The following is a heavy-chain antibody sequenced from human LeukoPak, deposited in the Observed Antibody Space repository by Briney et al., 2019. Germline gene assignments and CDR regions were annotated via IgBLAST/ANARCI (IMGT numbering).Heavy chain of an antibody. CDR1: GGTFSTFP. D-gene: IGHD4-17*01. J-gene: IGHJ4*02. CDR2: IIPIFGAT. V-gene: IGHV1-69*13. Sequence: SVKFSCKAAGGTFSTFPVSWVRQAPGQGLEWVGGIIPIFGATTYAQNFQDRVTITADESTGTAYMELSSLTSDDTAVYYCARDTVPPGGVDYWAREPWSPSPQ. CDR3: ARDTVPPGGVDY.